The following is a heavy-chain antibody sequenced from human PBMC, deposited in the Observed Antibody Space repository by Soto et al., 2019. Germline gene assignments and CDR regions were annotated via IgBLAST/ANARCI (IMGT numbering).Heavy chain of an antibody. D-gene: IGHD4-17*01. CDR1: GLTSSTYA. V-gene: IGHV3-23*01. CDR2: ISGSGGNT. J-gene: IGHJ4*02. CDR3: AKRLTTVTTVFDC. Sequence: EVQLLESGGDLVQPGGSLRLSCAASGLTSSTYAMSWVRQAPGKGLEWVSGISGSGGNTYYADSVKGRFTISRDNSKNMLYLQMNSLRAEDTAVYYCAKRLTTVTTVFDCRGQGTLVTVSS.